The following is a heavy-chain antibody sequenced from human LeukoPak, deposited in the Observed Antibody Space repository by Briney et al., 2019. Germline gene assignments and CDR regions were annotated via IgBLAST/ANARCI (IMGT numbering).Heavy chain of an antibody. Sequence: GGSLRLSCAASGFTFDDYTMHWVRQAPGKGLEWVSLISWDGGSTYYADSVKGRFTISRENSKNSLYLQMNSLRTEDTALYYCAKAYYGRFDPWGQGTLVTVSS. CDR3: AKAYYGRFDP. CDR2: ISWDGGST. V-gene: IGHV3-43*01. D-gene: IGHD3-10*01. CDR1: GFTFDDYT. J-gene: IGHJ5*02.